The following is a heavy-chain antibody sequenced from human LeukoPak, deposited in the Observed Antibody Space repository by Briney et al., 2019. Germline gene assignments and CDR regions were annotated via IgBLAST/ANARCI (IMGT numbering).Heavy chain of an antibody. Sequence: GGSLRLSCAASGFTFSSYSMSWVRQAPGKGLEWVSYISSSSTIYYADSVKGRFTISRDNAKNSLYLQMNSLRAEDTAVYYCQLEADAVDAFDIWGQGTMVTVSS. CDR2: ISSSSTI. D-gene: IGHD1-1*01. CDR3: QLEADAVDAFDI. V-gene: IGHV3-48*01. CDR1: GFTFSSYS. J-gene: IGHJ3*02.